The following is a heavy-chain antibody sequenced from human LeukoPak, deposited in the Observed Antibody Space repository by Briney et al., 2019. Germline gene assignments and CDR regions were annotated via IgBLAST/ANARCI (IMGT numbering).Heavy chain of an antibody. CDR3: ARDPGTGFDY. CDR2: IKDDGREK. J-gene: IGHJ4*02. V-gene: IGHV3-7*03. D-gene: IGHD3/OR15-3a*01. CDR1: GFTFRSYW. Sequence: GGSLRLSCTASGFTFRSYWMTWVRQAPGKGLEWVANIKDDGREKKYVDSVKGRFTISRDNAKNSLYLRMSSLRAEDTAVYYCARDPGTGFDYWGQGTLVTVSS.